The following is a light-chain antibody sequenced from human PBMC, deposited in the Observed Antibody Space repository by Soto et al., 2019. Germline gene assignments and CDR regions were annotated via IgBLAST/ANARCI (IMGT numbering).Light chain of an antibody. Sequence: EIVMTQSPATLSVSPGERATLSCRASQSLNSKLAWYQQKPGQAPRLLIYGASTRATDIPARFSGSGSGTEFTLTISSLQSEDFAVYYCQQYTNWPPYTFGQGTKLEIK. V-gene: IGKV3-15*01. CDR2: GAS. CDR3: QQYTNWPPYT. CDR1: QSLNSK. J-gene: IGKJ2*01.